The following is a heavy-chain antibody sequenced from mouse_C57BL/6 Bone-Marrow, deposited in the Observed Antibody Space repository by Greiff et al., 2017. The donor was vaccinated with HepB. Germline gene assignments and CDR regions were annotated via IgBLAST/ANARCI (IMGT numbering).Heavy chain of an antibody. CDR3: ARMYYYGSSPEYFDV. CDR2: ISSGSSTF. V-gene: IGHV5-17*01. J-gene: IGHJ1*03. D-gene: IGHD1-1*01. CDR1: GFTFSDYG. Sequence: EVNVVESGGGLVKPGGSLKLSCAASGFTFSDYGMHWVRQAPEKGLEWVAYISSGSSTFYYADTVKGRFTISRDNAKNTLFLQMTSLRSEDTAMYYCARMYYYGSSPEYFDVWGTGTTVTVSS.